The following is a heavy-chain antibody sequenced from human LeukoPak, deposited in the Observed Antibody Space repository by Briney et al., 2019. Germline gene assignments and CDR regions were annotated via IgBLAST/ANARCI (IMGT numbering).Heavy chain of an antibody. Sequence: PSETLSLTCAVYGGSFSGYYWSWIRQPPGKGLEWIGEINHSGSTNYNPSLKSRVTISVDTSKNQFSLKLSSVTAADTAVYYCARGGRHSVPYYYGSGSYAFDIWGQGTMVTVSS. CDR1: GGSFSGYY. V-gene: IGHV4-34*01. CDR2: INHSGST. D-gene: IGHD3-10*01. J-gene: IGHJ3*02. CDR3: ARGGRHSVPYYYGSGSYAFDI.